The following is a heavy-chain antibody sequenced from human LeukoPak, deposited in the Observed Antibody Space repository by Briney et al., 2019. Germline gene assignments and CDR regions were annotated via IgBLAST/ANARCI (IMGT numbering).Heavy chain of an antibody. V-gene: IGHV3-7*01. J-gene: IGHJ6*02. Sequence: GGSLRLSCAASGFTFSSYWMSWVRQAPGKGLEWVANIKQDGSEKYYVDSVKGRFTISRDNAKNSLYLQMNSLRAEDTAVYYCASSSPQSGYGMDVWGQGTTVTVSS. D-gene: IGHD6-25*01. CDR1: GFTFSSYW. CDR2: IKQDGSEK. CDR3: ASSSPQSGYGMDV.